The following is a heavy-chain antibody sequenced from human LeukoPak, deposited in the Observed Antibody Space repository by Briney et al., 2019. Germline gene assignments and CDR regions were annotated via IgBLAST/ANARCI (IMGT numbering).Heavy chain of an antibody. Sequence: PSETLSLTCAVYGGSFSGYYWSWIRQPPGKGLEWIGEINHSGSTNYNPSLKSRVTISVDTSKNQFSLKLSSVTAADTAVYYCARPGWGLRLLYDYWGQGTLVTVSS. CDR1: GGSFSGYY. V-gene: IGHV4-34*01. CDR3: ARPGWGLRLLYDY. J-gene: IGHJ4*02. D-gene: IGHD4-17*01. CDR2: INHSGST.